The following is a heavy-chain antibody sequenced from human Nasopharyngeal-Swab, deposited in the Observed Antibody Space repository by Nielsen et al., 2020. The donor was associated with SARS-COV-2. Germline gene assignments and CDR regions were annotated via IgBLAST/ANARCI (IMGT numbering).Heavy chain of an antibody. V-gene: IGHV3-23*01. CDR3: ARPLSRDSTWTTEANWFDP. J-gene: IGHJ5*02. CDR2: ITGNGDTT. Sequence: GGSLRLSCAASGFTFSSYSMSWLRQAPGKGLEWVSTITGNGDTTYYADPLKGRFTISRDNSETTVYLQMNSLRAEDTALYHCARPLSRDSTWTTEANWFDPWGQGTLVTVSS. CDR1: GFTFSSYS. D-gene: IGHD6-13*01.